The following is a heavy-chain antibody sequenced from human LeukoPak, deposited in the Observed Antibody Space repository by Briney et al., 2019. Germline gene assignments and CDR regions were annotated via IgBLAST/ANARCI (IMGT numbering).Heavy chain of an antibody. CDR1: GYSFTSYW. J-gene: IGHJ6*03. V-gene: IGHV5-51*01. CDR2: IYPGDSDT. D-gene: IGHD2-2*01. Sequence: GESLKISCKGSGYSFTSYWIGWVRQMPGKGLEWMGIIYPGDSDTRYSPSFQGQVTISADKSISTAYLQWSSLKASDTAMYYCARHLYEPVYCSSTSCSTGHYYYYMDVWGKGTTVTVSS. CDR3: ARHLYEPVYCSSTSCSTGHYYYYMDV.